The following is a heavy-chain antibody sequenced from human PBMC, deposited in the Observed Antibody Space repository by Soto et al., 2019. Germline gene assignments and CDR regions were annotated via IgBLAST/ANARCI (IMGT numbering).Heavy chain of an antibody. CDR1: GYTFTGYY. CDR2: INPNSGGT. D-gene: IGHD2-15*01. V-gene: IGHV1-2*04. Sequence: ASVKVSCKASGYTFTGYYMHWVRQAPGQGLEWMGWINPNSGGTNYAQKFQGWVTMTRDTSISTAYMELSRLRSDDTAVYYCARDERHCSGGSCSPYYGMDVWGQGTTVTVSS. J-gene: IGHJ6*02. CDR3: ARDERHCSGGSCSPYYGMDV.